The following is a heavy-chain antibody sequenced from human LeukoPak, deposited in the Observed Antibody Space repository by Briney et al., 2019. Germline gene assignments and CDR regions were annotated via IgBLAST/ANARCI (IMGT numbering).Heavy chain of an antibody. CDR1: GYTFTSYA. D-gene: IGHD5-24*01. CDR2: IIPILGIA. CDR3: ASDPRVEMATNGY. Sequence: GASVKVSCKASGYTFTSYAISWVRQAPGQGLEWMGRIIPILGIANYAQKFQGRVTITADKSTSTAYMELSSLRSEDTAVYYCASDPRVEMATNGYWGQGTLVTVSS. J-gene: IGHJ4*02. V-gene: IGHV1-69*04.